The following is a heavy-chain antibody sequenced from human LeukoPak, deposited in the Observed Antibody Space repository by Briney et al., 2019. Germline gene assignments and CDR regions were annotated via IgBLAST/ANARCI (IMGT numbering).Heavy chain of an antibody. CDR2: ISWNSGAT. J-gene: IGHJ3*02. D-gene: IGHD6-19*01. Sequence: GGSLRLSCVASGFSFGDYGMHWVRQAPGKGLEWVAGISWNSGATAYADSVKGRFTISRDNAKNSLYLQMNSLRAEDTALYYCAKDKQWLAQGAFDIWGQGTMVTVSS. CDR1: GFSFGDYG. CDR3: AKDKQWLAQGAFDI. V-gene: IGHV3-9*01.